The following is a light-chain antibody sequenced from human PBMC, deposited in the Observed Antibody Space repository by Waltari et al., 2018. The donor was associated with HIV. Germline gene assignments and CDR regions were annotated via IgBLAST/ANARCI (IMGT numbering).Light chain of an antibody. Sequence: QSALTQPASVSGSPGQSITISCTGSSSDIGAYNSVYWYHQHPGKAPKLIIYDVSNRPSGVSGRFSGSKSGNTASLTISGLQAEDEADYFCKSKTSSSTPCVFGTGTKVAVL. CDR3: KSKTSSSTPCV. J-gene: IGLJ1*01. CDR2: DVS. CDR1: SSDIGAYNS. V-gene: IGLV2-14*03.